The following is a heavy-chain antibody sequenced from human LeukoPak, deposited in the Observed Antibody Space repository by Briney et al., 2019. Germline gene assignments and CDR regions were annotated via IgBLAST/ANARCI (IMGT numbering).Heavy chain of an antibody. CDR3: AKTRIYDRGGKFDP. J-gene: IGHJ5*02. CDR1: GGSLSRYY. D-gene: IGHD3-22*01. V-gene: IGHV4-59*08. CDR2: MFYGGTT. Sequence: SETLSLTCTVSGGSLSRYYWSWIRQPPGKGLEWIGYMFYGGTTNYNPSLKSRVTLSVDTSKNQFSLKLSSVTAADTAVYYCAKTRIYDRGGKFDPWGQGILVTVSS.